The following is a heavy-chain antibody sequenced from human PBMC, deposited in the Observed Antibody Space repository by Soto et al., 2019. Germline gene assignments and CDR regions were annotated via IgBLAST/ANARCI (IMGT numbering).Heavy chain of an antibody. Sequence: QVQLQESGPGLVKPSQTLSLTCTVSGGSISSGGYYWSWIRQHPGKGLEWIGYIYYSGSTYYNPSLKSRVTIXXDXSXXQFALKLSSVTAADTAVYYCARDYYGSGRLYGMDVWGQGTTVTVSS. J-gene: IGHJ6*02. CDR3: ARDYYGSGRLYGMDV. CDR1: GGSISSGGYY. CDR2: IYYSGST. D-gene: IGHD3-10*01. V-gene: IGHV4-31*03.